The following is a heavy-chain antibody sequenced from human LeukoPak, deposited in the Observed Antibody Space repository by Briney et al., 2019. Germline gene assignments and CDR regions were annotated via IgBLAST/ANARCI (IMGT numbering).Heavy chain of an antibody. V-gene: IGHV1-18*01. CDR1: GYTFTTYG. Sequence: ASVKASCKGSGYTFTTYGISWVRQAPGQGLEWMGWISVYNGNTNYAQKFQGRVTMTTDTPTNTTYMELRSLISDDTAVYYCARGPHYYGSGSYYPFDYWGQGTLVTVSS. D-gene: IGHD3-10*01. CDR3: ARGPHYYGSGSYYPFDY. CDR2: ISVYNGNT. J-gene: IGHJ4*02.